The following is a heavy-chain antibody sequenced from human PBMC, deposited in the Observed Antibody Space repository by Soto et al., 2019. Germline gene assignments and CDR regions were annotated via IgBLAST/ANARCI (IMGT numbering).Heavy chain of an antibody. CDR1: GFTFSSYA. V-gene: IGHV3-23*01. D-gene: IGHD5-18*01. J-gene: IGHJ4*02. CDR3: ANPLQLWLPGDIDPQLY. CDR2: ISGSGGST. Sequence: GGSLRLSCAASGFTFSSYAMSWVRQAPGKGLEWVSAISGSGGSTYYADSVKGRFTISRDNSKNTLYLQMNSLRAEDTAVYYCANPLQLWLPGDIDPQLYWGQGTLVTGSS.